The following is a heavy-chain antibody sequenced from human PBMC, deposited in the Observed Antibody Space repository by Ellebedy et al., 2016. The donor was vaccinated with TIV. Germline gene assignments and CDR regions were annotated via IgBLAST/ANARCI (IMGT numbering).Heavy chain of an antibody. J-gene: IGHJ3*02. D-gene: IGHD1-1*01. CDR3: ARDPPDERILAGTSEDPDAFDI. V-gene: IGHV3-21*01. CDR2: VSSRSDFI. CDR1: GFTFSRYS. Sequence: PGGSLRLSCEASGFTFSRYSMNWVRQAPGKGLEWVSAVSSRSDFIYYADSVKGRFTISSDNAKRSLYLQMDSLRAEDTAVYYCARDPPDERILAGTSEDPDAFDIWGQGTMVTVSS.